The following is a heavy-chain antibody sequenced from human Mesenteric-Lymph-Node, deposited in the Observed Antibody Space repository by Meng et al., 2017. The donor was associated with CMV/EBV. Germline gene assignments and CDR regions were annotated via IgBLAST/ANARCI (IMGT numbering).Heavy chain of an antibody. CDR3: ARVVIYHGAYDI. CDR2: IKQDGSEE. V-gene: IGHV3-7*01. Sequence: GGSLRLSCAASGFTFSSYWMSWVRQAPGKGLEWVASIKQDGSEEYYVDSVKGRFTISKNNAKNSLSLQMNSLRAEDTAVYYCARVVIYHGAYDIWGQGTMVTVSS. CDR1: GFTFSSYW. J-gene: IGHJ3*02. D-gene: IGHD3-22*01.